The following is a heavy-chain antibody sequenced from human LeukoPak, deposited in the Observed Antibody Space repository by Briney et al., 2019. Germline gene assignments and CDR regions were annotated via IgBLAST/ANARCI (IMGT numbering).Heavy chain of an antibody. V-gene: IGHV5-51*01. J-gene: IGHJ3*01. CDR3: ARPTITSYYDSRGSDAFDV. CDR1: GYSFKRYW. Sequence: GESLKTSCRGSGYSFKRYWIGWGRQMPGKGLEWMGIIYPGDSDTRYSTSFQGQVSISADKSVSTAYLHWSSLNGSDTAIYYWARPTITSYYDSRGSDAFDVGGQGTLVSVPA. D-gene: IGHD3-22*01. CDR2: IYPGDSDT.